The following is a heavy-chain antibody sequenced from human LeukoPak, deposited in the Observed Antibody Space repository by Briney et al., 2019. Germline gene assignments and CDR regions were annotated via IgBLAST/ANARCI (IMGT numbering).Heavy chain of an antibody. V-gene: IGHV4-59*08. Sequence: PSDTLSLTCTVSGGSISSYYWSWLRQPPGKGLEWIGYIYDSGSTNYNPSLKSRLTISLDTSKNQLSLKLTSMTAADTAVYYCARSTVGSLYGEVFQNWGQGTLVTVSS. CDR1: GGSISSYY. CDR2: IYDSGST. D-gene: IGHD6-13*01. CDR3: ARSTVGSLYGEVFQN. J-gene: IGHJ4*02.